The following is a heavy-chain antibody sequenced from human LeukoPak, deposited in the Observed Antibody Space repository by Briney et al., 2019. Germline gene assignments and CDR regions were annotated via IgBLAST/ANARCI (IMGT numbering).Heavy chain of an antibody. D-gene: IGHD3-22*01. Sequence: ASVKVSCKASGYTFTDYYIHWVRQAPGQGLEWMGIINPSGGSTSYAQKFQGGVTMTRDTSTSTVYMELSSLRSEDTAVYYCARGGRNSLYYDSSGLPGIDYWGQGTLVTVSS. CDR2: INPSGGST. CDR1: GYTFTDYY. CDR3: ARGGRNSLYYDSSGLPGIDY. J-gene: IGHJ4*02. V-gene: IGHV1-46*01.